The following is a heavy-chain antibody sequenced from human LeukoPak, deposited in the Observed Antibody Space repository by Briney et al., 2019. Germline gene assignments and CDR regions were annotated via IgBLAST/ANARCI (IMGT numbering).Heavy chain of an antibody. D-gene: IGHD1-20*01. Sequence: GASVKVSCKASGYTFTSYDINWVRQATGQGLEWMGWMNPNSGNTGYAQKFQARVTMTRDTSIDTAYMELSSLRSDDTAVYYCARGITQGFDHWGQGTLVAVSS. V-gene: IGHV1-8*01. J-gene: IGHJ4*02. CDR3: ARGITQGFDH. CDR1: GYTFTSYD. CDR2: MNPNSGNT.